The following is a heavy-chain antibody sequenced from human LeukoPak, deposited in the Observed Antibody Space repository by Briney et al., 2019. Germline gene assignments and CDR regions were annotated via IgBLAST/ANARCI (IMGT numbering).Heavy chain of an antibody. D-gene: IGHD2-15*01. CDR1: GYTFTGYY. V-gene: IGHV1-2*02. J-gene: IGHJ4*02. Sequence: GASVKVSCKASGYTFTGYYMHWARQAPGQGLEWMGWINPNSGGTNYAQKFQGRVTMTRDTSISTAYMELSRLRSDDTAVYYCARGRGYCSGGSCYHYYFDYWGQGTLVTVSS. CDR2: INPNSGGT. CDR3: ARGRGYCSGGSCYHYYFDY.